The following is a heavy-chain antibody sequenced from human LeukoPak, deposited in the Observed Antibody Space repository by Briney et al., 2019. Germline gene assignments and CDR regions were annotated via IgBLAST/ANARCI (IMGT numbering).Heavy chain of an antibody. CDR1: GFTFSSYS. CDR2: ISSSSSYI. J-gene: IGHJ4*02. CDR3: ARDLRFLEWLLEYFDY. V-gene: IGHV3-21*01. Sequence: GGSLRLSCAASGFTFSSYSMNWVRQAPGKGLEWVSSISSSSSYIYYADSVKGRFTISRDNAKNSLYLQMNSLRAEDTAVYYCARDLRFLEWLLEYFDYWGQGTLVTVSS. D-gene: IGHD3-3*01.